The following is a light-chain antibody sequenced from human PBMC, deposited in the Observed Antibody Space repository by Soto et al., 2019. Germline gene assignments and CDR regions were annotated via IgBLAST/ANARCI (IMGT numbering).Light chain of an antibody. CDR3: QQSYSAPPYT. Sequence: DIEMTQSPSSLSSSVGDRVTMTCRASQSISSYLNWYQQKPGKAPKLLIFGASSLQSGVPSRFSGSGSGTDFTLTISSLQPEDFATYHCQQSYSAPPYTFGQGTKLEIK. CDR1: QSISSY. V-gene: IGKV1-39*01. J-gene: IGKJ2*01. CDR2: GAS.